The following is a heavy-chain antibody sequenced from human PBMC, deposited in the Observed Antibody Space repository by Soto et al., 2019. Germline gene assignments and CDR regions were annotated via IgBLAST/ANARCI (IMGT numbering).Heavy chain of an antibody. Sequence: XTLSLRGAVSGGSLSSRECWRWVLQPPVKGLEWIGEIYHSGSTNYNPSLKSRVTISVDKSKNQFYLKLSSVTDADPAVYYFERDPGYSSSWFVGWFDPWGQGTLGTVS. V-gene: IGHV4-4*02. CDR2: IYHSGST. J-gene: IGHJ5*02. CDR3: ERDPGYSSSWFVGWFDP. D-gene: IGHD6-13*01. CDR1: GGSLSSREC.